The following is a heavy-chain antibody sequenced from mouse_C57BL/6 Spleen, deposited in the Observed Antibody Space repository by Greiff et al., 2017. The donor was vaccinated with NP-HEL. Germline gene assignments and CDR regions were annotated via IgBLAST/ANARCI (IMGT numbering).Heavy chain of an antibody. D-gene: IGHD3-2*02. CDR3: AREGDSSGWFAY. CDR1: GYTFTSYW. CDR2: IYPSDSET. Sequence: QVQLQQPGAELVRPGSSVKLSCKASGYTFTSYWMHWVKQRPIQGLEWIGNIYPSDSETHYNQKFKDKATLTVDKSSSTAYMQLSSLTSEDSAVYYCAREGDSSGWFAYWGQGTLVTVSA. V-gene: IGHV1-52*01. J-gene: IGHJ3*01.